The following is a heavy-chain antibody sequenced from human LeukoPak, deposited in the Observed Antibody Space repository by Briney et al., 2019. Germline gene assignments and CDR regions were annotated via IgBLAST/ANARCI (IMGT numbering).Heavy chain of an antibody. D-gene: IGHD3-10*02. CDR3: ARVWSGGAADFDY. V-gene: IGHV1-18*01. Sequence: GASVKVSCKASGYTFTSYDINWVRQATGQGLEWMGWMNPNSGNTNYAQKLQGRVTMTTDTSTSTAYMELRSPRSDDTAVYYCARVWSGGAADFDYWGQGTLVTVSS. J-gene: IGHJ4*02. CDR1: GYTFTSYD. CDR2: MNPNSGNT.